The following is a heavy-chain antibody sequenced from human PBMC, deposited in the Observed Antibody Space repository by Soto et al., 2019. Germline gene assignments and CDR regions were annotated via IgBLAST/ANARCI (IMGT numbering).Heavy chain of an antibody. V-gene: IGHV3-23*01. CDR3: ARTREGILWFGESH. CDR1: GFTFSSYA. CDR2: ISGSGGST. Sequence: GGSLRLSCAASGFTFSSYAMSWVRPAPGKGLEWVSAISGSGGSTYYADSVKGRFTISRDNSRNTLYLQMNSLRAEDTAVYYCARTREGILWFGESHWGKGTLVTVSS. J-gene: IGHJ4*02. D-gene: IGHD3-10*01.